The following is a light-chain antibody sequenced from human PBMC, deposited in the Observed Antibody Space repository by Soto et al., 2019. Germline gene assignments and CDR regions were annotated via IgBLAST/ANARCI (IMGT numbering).Light chain of an antibody. J-gene: IGKJ5*01. Sequence: DIQMTQSPSSLSASVGDRVTITCRASQSSSSYLNWYQQKPGKAPKLLIYDASNLQSGVPSRFSGSGSGTDFTLTISSLQPEDFATYYCQQSYSTPFTFGQGTRLEIK. V-gene: IGKV1-39*01. CDR3: QQSYSTPFT. CDR1: QSSSSY. CDR2: DAS.